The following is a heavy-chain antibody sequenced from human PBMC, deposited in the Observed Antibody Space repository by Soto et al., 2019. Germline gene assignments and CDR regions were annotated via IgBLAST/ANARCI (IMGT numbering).Heavy chain of an antibody. CDR3: ASTAAGEEGLYNWFDP. V-gene: IGHV1-69*01. D-gene: IGHD6-13*01. CDR1: GGTFSSYA. J-gene: IGHJ5*02. Sequence: QVQLVQSGAEVKKPGSSVKVSCKASGGTFSSYAISWVRQAPGQGREWMGGIIPIFGTANYAQKFQGRVTITADESTSTAYMELSSMRAEDTAVYYCASTAAGEEGLYNWFDPWGQGTLVTVSS. CDR2: IIPIFGTA.